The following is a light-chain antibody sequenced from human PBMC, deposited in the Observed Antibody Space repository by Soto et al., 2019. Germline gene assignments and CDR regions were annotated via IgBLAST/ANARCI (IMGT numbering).Light chain of an antibody. Sequence: EIVLTQSPGTLSLSPGERATLSCRASQSVSSSYLAWYQQKPGQATRLLLYGASSSATGIPDRFSGSGSGTDFTLTISRLEPEDFAVYSCHQYGSSLYTFGQGTKPEIK. J-gene: IGKJ2*01. CDR1: QSVSSSY. V-gene: IGKV3-20*01. CDR3: HQYGSSLYT. CDR2: GAS.